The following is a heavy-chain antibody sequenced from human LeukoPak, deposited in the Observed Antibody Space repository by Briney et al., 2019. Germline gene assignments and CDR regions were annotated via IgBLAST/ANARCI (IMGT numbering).Heavy chain of an antibody. CDR1: GGSISSYY. CDR3: ARKLIRRGAFDI. Sequence: SETLSLTCTVSGGSISSYYLSWIRQPAGKGLEWIGRIYSSGSTNYNPSVKSRATMSLDTSKNQFSLKLSSVTAADTAVYYCARKLIRRGAFDIWGQGTMVTVSS. V-gene: IGHV4-4*07. D-gene: IGHD5-12*01. CDR2: IYSSGST. J-gene: IGHJ3*02.